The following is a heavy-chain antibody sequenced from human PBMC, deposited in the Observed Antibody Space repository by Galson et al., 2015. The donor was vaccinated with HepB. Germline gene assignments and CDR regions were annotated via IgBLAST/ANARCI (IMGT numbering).Heavy chain of an antibody. CDR2: TYYRSKWYN. CDR3: ARVGLDVMDV. J-gene: IGHJ6*02. Sequence: CAISGDSVSSNSAAWNWIRQSPERGLEWLGRTYYRSKWYNDYAVSVKSRITINPDTSKNQFSLQLNSVTPEDKGVYYCARVGLDVMDVWGQGTTVTVSS. CDR1: GDSVSSNSAA. V-gene: IGHV6-1*01.